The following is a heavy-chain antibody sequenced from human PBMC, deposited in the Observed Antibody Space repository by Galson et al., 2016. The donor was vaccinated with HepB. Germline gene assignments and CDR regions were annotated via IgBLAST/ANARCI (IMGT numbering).Heavy chain of an antibody. V-gene: IGHV3-7*03. CDR1: GFAFSNYW. CDR3: ARVSTSFGVVIYYGMDV. J-gene: IGHJ6*02. Sequence: SLRLSCAASGFAFSNYWMSWVRQAPGKGLEWVANIKQDGSEKYYVDSVKGRFTISRDNAKNSLFLQMNSLRGEDPAVYYCARVSTSFGVVIYYGMDVWGQGTTVTVSS. CDR2: IKQDGSEK. D-gene: IGHD3-3*01.